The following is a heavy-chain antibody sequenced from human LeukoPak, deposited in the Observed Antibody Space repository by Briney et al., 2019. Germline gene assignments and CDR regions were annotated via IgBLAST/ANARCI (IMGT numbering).Heavy chain of an antibody. CDR3: ARVMRSGSPFDY. V-gene: IGHV3-11*01. D-gene: IGHD1-26*01. CDR1: GFTFSDYY. J-gene: IGHJ4*02. Sequence: GGSLRLSCAASGFTFSDYYMSWIRQAPGKGLEWVSYISSSGSATHYAGSVKGRFTISRDNAKNSLYLQMNSLRAEDTAVYYCARVMRSGSPFDYWGQGTLVTVSS. CDR2: ISSSGSAT.